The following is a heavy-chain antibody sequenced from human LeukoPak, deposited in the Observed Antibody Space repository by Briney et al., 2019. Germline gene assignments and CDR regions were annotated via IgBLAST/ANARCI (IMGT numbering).Heavy chain of an antibody. CDR1: GYTFNGYY. J-gene: IGHJ4*02. V-gene: IGHV1-2*02. CDR2: INPNSGGT. D-gene: IGHD6-19*01. Sequence: ASVKVSCKASGYTFNGYYKHWVRQAPGQGLEWMGWINPNSGGTNYAQKFQGRVTMTRDTSISTAYMELSRLRSDDTAMYYCARSSGWKYNTDCWGQGTLVTASS. CDR3: ARSSGWKYNTDC.